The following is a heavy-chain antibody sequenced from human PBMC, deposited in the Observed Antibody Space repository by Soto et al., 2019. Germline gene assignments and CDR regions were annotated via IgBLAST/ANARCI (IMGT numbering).Heavy chain of an antibody. J-gene: IGHJ6*02. CDR2: IIPIFGTA. D-gene: IGHD2-21*02. Sequence: QVQLVQSGAEVKKPGSSVKVSCKASGGTFSSYAISWVRQAPGQGLEWMGGIIPIFGTANYAQKFRGRVTITADESTSTAYMELSSLRSEDTAVYYCASAEVVTAISYYYYYYGMDVWGQGTTVTVSS. V-gene: IGHV1-69*01. CDR1: GGTFSSYA. CDR3: ASAEVVTAISYYYYYYGMDV.